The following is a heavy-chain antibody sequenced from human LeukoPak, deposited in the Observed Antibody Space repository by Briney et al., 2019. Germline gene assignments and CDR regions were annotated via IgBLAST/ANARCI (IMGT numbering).Heavy chain of an antibody. D-gene: IGHD3-10*01. CDR3: AKTLNMVRGVTTDY. CDR2: IRSDGNNK. V-gene: IGHV3-30*02. J-gene: IGHJ4*02. CDR1: RFTFSNYA. Sequence: PGGSLRLSCAASRFTFSNYAMHWVRQAPGKGLEWVAFIRSDGNNKYYADSVKGRFTISRDNSKNTLYLQMNSLRAEDTAVYYCAKTLNMVRGVTTDYWGQGTLVTVSS.